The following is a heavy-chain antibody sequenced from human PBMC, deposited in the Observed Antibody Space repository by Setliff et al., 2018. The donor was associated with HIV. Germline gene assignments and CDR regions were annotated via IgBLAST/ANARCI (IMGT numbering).Heavy chain of an antibody. CDR1: GGSISSDY. CDR2: IYYSGST. Sequence: SETLSLTCTVSGGSISSDYWSWIRQPPGKGLEWIGYIYYSGSTNYNPSLRSRVTISVDTSKNQFSLKLSSVSAADTAVYYCATGWRVDAFDIWGQGTMVTVSS. V-gene: IGHV4-59*01. J-gene: IGHJ3*02. CDR3: ATGWRVDAFDI. D-gene: IGHD2-15*01.